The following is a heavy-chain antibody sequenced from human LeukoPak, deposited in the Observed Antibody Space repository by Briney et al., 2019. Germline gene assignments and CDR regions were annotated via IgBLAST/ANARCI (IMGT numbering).Heavy chain of an antibody. CDR3: ARDGGRNPDTFDI. CDR1: GYTFTGYY. J-gene: IGHJ3*02. D-gene: IGHD3-16*01. CDR2: INPNSGGT. V-gene: IGHV1-2*02. Sequence: ASVKVSRKASGYTFTGYYMHWVRQAPGQGLEWMGWINPNSGGTNYAQKFQGRVTMTRDTSISTAYMELSRLRSDDTAVYYCARDGGRNPDTFDIWGQGTMVTVSS.